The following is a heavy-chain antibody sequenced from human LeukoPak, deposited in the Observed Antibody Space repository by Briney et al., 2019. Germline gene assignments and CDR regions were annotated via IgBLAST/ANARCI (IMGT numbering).Heavy chain of an antibody. CDR3: AKDPTDDHGSGSYYFDY. D-gene: IGHD3-10*01. J-gene: IGHJ4*02. Sequence: GGSLRLSCAASGFTFSSYWMHWVRQAPGKGLVWVSRINSDGSSTSYADSVKGRFTISRDNSKNTLYLQMNSLRAEDTAVYYCAKDPTDDHGSGSYYFDYWGQGTLVTVSS. CDR1: GFTFSSYW. V-gene: IGHV3-74*01. CDR2: INSDGSST.